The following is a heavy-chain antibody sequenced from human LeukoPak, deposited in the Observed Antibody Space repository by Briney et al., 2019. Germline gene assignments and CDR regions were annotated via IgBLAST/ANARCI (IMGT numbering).Heavy chain of an antibody. D-gene: IGHD6-6*01. V-gene: IGHV1-69*06. J-gene: IGHJ6*03. CDR2: IIPIFGTA. CDR3: ASVRIAARSYYYYYMDV. CDR1: GGTFSSYA. Sequence: SVKVSCKASGGTFSSYAISWVRQAPGQGLEWMEGIIPIFGTANYAQKFQGRVTITADKSTSTAYMELSSLRSEDTAVYYCASVRIAARSYYYYYMDVWGKGTTVTVSS.